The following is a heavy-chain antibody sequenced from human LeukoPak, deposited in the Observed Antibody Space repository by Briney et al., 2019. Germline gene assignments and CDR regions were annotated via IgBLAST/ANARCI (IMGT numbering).Heavy chain of an antibody. J-gene: IGHJ4*02. V-gene: IGHV3-21*01. D-gene: IGHD3-9*01. Sequence: PGGSLRLSCAASGFTFTNDFMTWVRQAPGKGLEWVSSISSSSSYIYYADSVKGRFTISRDNAKNSLYLQMNSLRAEDTAVYYCARDLGAFDWLFGFDYWGQGTLVTVSS. CDR2: ISSSSSYI. CDR3: ARDLGAFDWLFGFDY. CDR1: GFTFTNDF.